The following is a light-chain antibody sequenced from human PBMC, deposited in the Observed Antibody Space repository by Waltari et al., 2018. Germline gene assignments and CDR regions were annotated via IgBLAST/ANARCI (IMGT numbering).Light chain of an antibody. CDR3: STYLRSSAPVV. J-gene: IGLJ2*01. CDR1: SSDIGTYDW. V-gene: IGLV2-14*03. CDR2: DVR. Sequence: GSPGQSITISCTGSSSDIGTYDWVSWYQQHPGDAPKLMIYDVRQRPSGVSDRFSGSKSGNAASLTVSGLQAEDEADYYCSTYLRSSAPVVFGGGTKLTVL.